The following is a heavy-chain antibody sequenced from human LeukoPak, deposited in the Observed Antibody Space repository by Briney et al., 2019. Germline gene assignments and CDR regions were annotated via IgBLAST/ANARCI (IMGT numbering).Heavy chain of an antibody. V-gene: IGHV3-23*01. CDR3: ARSYGSGLYLDPFDY. D-gene: IGHD2-2*02. CDR1: GFTFSSYA. J-gene: IGHJ4*02. CDR2: ISGSGGST. Sequence: PGGSLRLSCAASGFTFSSYAMSWVRQAPGKGLEWVSAISGSGGSTYYADSVKGRFTISRDNSKNTLYLQMNSLRAEDTAVYYCARSYGSGLYLDPFDYWGQGTLVTVSS.